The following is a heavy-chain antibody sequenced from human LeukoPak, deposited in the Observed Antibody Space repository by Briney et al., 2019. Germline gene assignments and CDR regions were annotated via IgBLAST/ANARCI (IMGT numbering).Heavy chain of an antibody. Sequence: GGSLRLSCAASGFTVSSNYMSWVRQAPGKGLEWVSVIYSGGSTYYADSVKGRFTISRDNSKNTLYLQMNSLRAEDTAVSYCAKVTQSWGTGYYTLGYWGQGTLVTVSS. D-gene: IGHD3/OR15-3a*01. CDR2: IYSGGST. V-gene: IGHV3-66*01. CDR3: AKVTQSWGTGYYTLGY. CDR1: GFTVSSNY. J-gene: IGHJ4*02.